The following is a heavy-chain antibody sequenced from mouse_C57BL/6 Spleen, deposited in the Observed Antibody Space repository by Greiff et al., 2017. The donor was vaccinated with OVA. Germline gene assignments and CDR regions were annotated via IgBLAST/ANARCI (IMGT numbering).Heavy chain of an antibody. CDR3: ARPYVYAMDY. J-gene: IGHJ4*01. CDR1: GYAFSSYW. Sequence: VKLQESGAELVKPGASVKISCKASGYAFSSYWMNWVKQRPGKGLEWIGQIYPGDGDTNYNGKFKGKATLTADKSSSTAYMQLSSLTSEDAAVYFCARPYVYAMDYWGQGTSVTVSS. V-gene: IGHV1-80*01. CDR2: IYPGDGDT.